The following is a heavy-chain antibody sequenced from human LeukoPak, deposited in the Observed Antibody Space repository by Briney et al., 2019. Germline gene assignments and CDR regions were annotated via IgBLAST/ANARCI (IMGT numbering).Heavy chain of an antibody. J-gene: IGHJ3*02. CDR1: GFTFSTYE. CDR3: ARDLAGLGNAFDI. CDR2: ISNSGSTI. Sequence: GGSLRLSCAASGFTFSTYEMNWVRQAPGKGLEWVSYISNSGSTIYYADSVKGRFTISRDNAKSSLYLQMNSLRAEDTAVYYCARDLAGLGNAFDIWGQGTMVTVSS. D-gene: IGHD3-3*02. V-gene: IGHV3-48*03.